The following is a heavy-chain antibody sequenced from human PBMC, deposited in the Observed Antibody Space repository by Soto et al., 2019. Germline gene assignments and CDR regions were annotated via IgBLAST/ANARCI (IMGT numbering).Heavy chain of an antibody. J-gene: IGHJ4*02. D-gene: IGHD3-16*02. V-gene: IGHV4-30-4*01. CDR2: IHSSGST. CDR1: GGSISSGDNY. CDR3: ARGAYFDSAWGTYRVGSSCCFDY. Sequence: QVQLQESGPGLVKPSQTLSLTCSISGGSISSGDNYWSWIRQPPGKGLEWIGYIHSSGSTFYNPSLESRVTNSIDTSRNQSSLKLSAVTAADTDVYSCARGAYFDSAWGTYRVGSSCCFDYWGQGTLVSVSS.